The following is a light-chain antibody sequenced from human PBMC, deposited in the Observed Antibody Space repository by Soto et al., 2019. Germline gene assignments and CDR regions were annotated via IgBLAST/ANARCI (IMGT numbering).Light chain of an antibody. J-gene: IGKJ1*01. CDR2: KAS. V-gene: IGKV1-5*03. CDR3: QQCNSYFWT. Sequence: DIQMTQSPSTLSASVGDRFTITCRASQSISSWLAWYQQKPGKAPKLLIYKASSLESGVPSRFSGSGSGTEFTLTISSLQPDDFATYYCQQCNSYFWTFGQGTKV. CDR1: QSISSW.